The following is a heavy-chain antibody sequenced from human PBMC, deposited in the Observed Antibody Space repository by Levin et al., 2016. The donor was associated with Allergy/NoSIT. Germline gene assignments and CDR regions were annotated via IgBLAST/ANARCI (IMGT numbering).Heavy chain of an antibody. Sequence: WVRQAPGQGLEWMGWINPNSGGTNYAQKFQGWVTMTRDTSISTAYMELSRLRSDDTAVYYCAREKWGATTVIDAFDIWGQGTMVTVSS. CDR2: INPNSGGT. D-gene: IGHD1-26*01. CDR3: AREKWGATTVIDAFDI. J-gene: IGHJ3*02. V-gene: IGHV1-2*04.